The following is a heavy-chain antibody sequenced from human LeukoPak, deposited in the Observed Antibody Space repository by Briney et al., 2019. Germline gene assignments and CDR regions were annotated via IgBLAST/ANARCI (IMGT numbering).Heavy chain of an antibody. V-gene: IGHV1-18*01. CDR2: ISAYNGNT. D-gene: IGHD3-22*01. CDR1: GYTFTSYG. Sequence: GASVKVSCKASGYTFTSYGISWVRQAPGQGLEWMGWISAYNGNTNYAQKLQGRVTMTTDTSTSTAYMELRSLRSDDTAVYYCARVRVPFPITMIALSWFDPWGQGTLVTVSS. CDR3: ARVRVPFPITMIALSWFDP. J-gene: IGHJ5*02.